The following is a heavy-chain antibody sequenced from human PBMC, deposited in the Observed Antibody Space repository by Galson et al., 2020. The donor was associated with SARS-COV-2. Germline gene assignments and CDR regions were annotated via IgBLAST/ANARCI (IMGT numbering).Heavy chain of an antibody. V-gene: IGHV4-39*07. CDR1: GGSISSSSYY. J-gene: IGHJ4*02. CDR2: IYFTGST. Sequence: ASETLSLTCTVSGGSISSSSYYWGWIRQPPGKGLEWIGRIYFTGSTHYNPSLRSRITISEDTPKNQFSLKLTSVTAADTAVYYCARGGWFGDSEEEYWGQGTLVTVSS. CDR3: ARGGWFGDSEEEY. D-gene: IGHD3-10*01.